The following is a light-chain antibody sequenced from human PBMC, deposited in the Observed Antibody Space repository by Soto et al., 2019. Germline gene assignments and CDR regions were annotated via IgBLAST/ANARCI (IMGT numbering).Light chain of an antibody. CDR3: QQYETFSGT. J-gene: IGKJ1*01. V-gene: IGKV1-5*01. Sequence: DIQMPQSPSTLSGSVGDRVTITCRASQTISSWLAWYQQKPGKAPKLLIYDASALPRGVPSRFSGSGSGTKFTLTIASLQPDDFATYYCQQYETFSGTFGPGTKVDI. CDR2: DAS. CDR1: QTISSW.